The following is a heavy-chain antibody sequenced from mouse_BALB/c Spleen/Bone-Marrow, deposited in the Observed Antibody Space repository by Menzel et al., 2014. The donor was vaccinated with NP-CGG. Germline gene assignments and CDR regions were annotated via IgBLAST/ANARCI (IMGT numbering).Heavy chain of an antibody. J-gene: IGHJ4*01. Sequence: DVKLVESGPDLVKPSQSLSLTCTVTGYSITSGYSWNWIRQFPGNKLEWMGYIHYSGNTNYNPSLKSRISITRDTSKNQFFLQLSSVTTEDTATYYCARVRGYAMDYWGQGTSVTVSS. CDR2: IHYSGNT. V-gene: IGHV3-1*02. CDR1: GYSITSGYS. CDR3: ARVRGYAMDY.